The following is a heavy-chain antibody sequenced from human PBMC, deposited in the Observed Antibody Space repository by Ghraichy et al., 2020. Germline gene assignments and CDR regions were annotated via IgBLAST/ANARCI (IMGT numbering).Heavy chain of an antibody. J-gene: IGHJ6*02. CDR3: ARGNSEVFYYYAMDA. V-gene: IGHV3-64*01. CDR2: INSDGAGS. D-gene: IGHD4-23*01. Sequence: GGSLRLSCAASGFSFNIYGMHWVRQAPGKGLEHISAINSDGAGSHYANSVKGRFTISRDNSRNTLHLQMGSLRVEDTAVYYCARGNSEVFYYYAMDAWGQGTPVTVSS. CDR1: GFSFNIYG.